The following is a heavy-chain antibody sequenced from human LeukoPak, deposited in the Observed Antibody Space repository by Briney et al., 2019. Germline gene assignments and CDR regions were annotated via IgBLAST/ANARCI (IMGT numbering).Heavy chain of an antibody. J-gene: IGHJ4*02. CDR3: ARDKTHDYGDSYFEY. CDR1: GFTFSSCW. V-gene: IGHV3-7*03. D-gene: IGHD4-17*01. Sequence: GGSLRLSCAASGFTFSSCWMSWVRQAPGKGLEWVANIKQDGGEIYYVDSVKGRFTISRDNTKNSLYLQMNSLIAEDTAVYYCARDKTHDYGDSYFEYWGQGTLVTVSS. CDR2: IKQDGGEI.